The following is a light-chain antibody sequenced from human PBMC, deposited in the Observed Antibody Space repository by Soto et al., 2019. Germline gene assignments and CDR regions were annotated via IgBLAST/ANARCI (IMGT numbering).Light chain of an antibody. CDR2: DAF. Sequence: EIVLTQSPGTLSLSPGERAILSCRASQSVGSTLAWYQQKPGQAPRLLIYDAFSRATGVPARFSGGGSGPDFTLTISSLEAEDSAVYYCQQRSTWSYTFGQGTRLEIK. CDR1: QSVGST. CDR3: QQRSTWSYT. J-gene: IGKJ5*01. V-gene: IGKV3-11*01.